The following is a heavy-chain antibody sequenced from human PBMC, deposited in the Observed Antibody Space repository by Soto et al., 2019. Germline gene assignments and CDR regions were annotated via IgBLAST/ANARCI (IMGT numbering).Heavy chain of an antibody. CDR1: GYSFASFW. CDR2: IYPGDSDT. V-gene: IGHV5-51*01. CDR3: AKDYGFWSGYSTPYYYYGMDV. Sequence: ESLKISCKGSGYSFASFWIGRVRQMPGKGLEWMGIIYPGDSDTRYSPSFQGQVTISADKSISTAYLQWSSLKASDTAMYYCAKDYGFWSGYSTPYYYYGMDVWGQGTTVTVSS. J-gene: IGHJ6*02. D-gene: IGHD3-3*01.